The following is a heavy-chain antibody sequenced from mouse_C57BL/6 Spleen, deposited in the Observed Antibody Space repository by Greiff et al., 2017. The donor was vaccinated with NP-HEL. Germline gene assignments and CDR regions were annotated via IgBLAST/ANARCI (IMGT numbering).Heavy chain of an antibody. J-gene: IGHJ4*01. CDR1: GYTFTSYW. Sequence: VQLQQSGTVLARPGASVKMSCKTSGYTFTSYWMHWVKQRPGQGLEWIGAIYPGNSDTSYNQKFKGKAKLTAVTSASTAYMELSSLTNEDSAVYYCTRLTDYVYYYAMDYWGQGTSVTVSS. CDR2: IYPGNSDT. V-gene: IGHV1-5*01. D-gene: IGHD2-4*01. CDR3: TRLTDYVYYYAMDY.